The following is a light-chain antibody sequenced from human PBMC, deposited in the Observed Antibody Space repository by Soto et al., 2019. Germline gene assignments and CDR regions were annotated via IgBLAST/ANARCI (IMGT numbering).Light chain of an antibody. CDR1: QSIYTF. V-gene: IGKV3-20*01. CDR3: QQYGSSPIT. Sequence: EIVMTQSPGTLSVSPGEIASLFFSASQSIYTFLAFYQQKPGQAPRLLIYGASSRATGIPDRISGSGSGTDFTLTISRLEPEDFAVYYCQQYGSSPITFGQGTRLEI. CDR2: GAS. J-gene: IGKJ5*01.